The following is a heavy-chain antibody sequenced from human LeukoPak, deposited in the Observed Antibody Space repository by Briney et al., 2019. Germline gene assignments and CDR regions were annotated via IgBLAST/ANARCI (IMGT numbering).Heavy chain of an antibody. CDR1: GYTFTTYW. Sequence: GESLKISCKGSGYTFTTYWIGWVRQMPGKGLGWMGIIYPGDSDIRYSPSFQGQVTISADKSSRTAYLQWSSLKASDTAIYYCTRHAYTWYDSAGDYWGQGTLVTVSS. J-gene: IGHJ4*02. V-gene: IGHV5-51*01. D-gene: IGHD3-22*01. CDR3: TRHAYTWYDSAGDY. CDR2: IYPGDSDI.